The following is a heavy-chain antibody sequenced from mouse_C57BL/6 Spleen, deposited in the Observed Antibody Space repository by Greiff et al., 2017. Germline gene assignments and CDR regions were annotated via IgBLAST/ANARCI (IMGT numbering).Heavy chain of an antibody. J-gene: IGHJ1*03. V-gene: IGHV5-17*01. Sequence: EVQLQESGGGLVKPGGSLKLSCAASGFTFSDYGMHWVRQAPEKGLEWVAYISSGSSTIYYADTVKGRFTISRDNAKNTLFLQMTSLRSEDTAMYYCARPYYYGSSCGGYFDVWGTGTTVTVSS. CDR1: GFTFSDYG. D-gene: IGHD1-1*01. CDR2: ISSGSSTI. CDR3: ARPYYYGSSCGGYFDV.